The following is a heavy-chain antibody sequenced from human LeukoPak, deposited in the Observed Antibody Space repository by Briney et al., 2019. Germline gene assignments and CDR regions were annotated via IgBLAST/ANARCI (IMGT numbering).Heavy chain of an antibody. CDR1: GGSFGGYY. CDR2: INHSGST. J-gene: IGHJ4*02. V-gene: IGHV4-34*01. D-gene: IGHD5-12*01. Sequence: SETLSLTCAVYGGSFGGYYWSWIRQPPGKGLEWIGEINHSGSTNYNPSLKSRVTISVDTSKNQFSLKLSSVTAADTAVYYCARGRISITGGYVGPAHFDYWGQGTLVTVSS. CDR3: ARGRISITGGYVGPAHFDY.